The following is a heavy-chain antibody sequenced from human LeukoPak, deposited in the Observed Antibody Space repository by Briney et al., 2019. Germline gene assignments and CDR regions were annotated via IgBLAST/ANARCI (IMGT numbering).Heavy chain of an antibody. CDR2: ISGSAENT. Sequence: GGSPRLFCAAPGFIFSSYPMSWVRQAPGKGLEWVSAISGSAENTYYADSVRGRFSISRDNSRNTVHLQMNSMRPEDTAVYYCATQRGGFWGQGTLVTVSS. CDR1: GFIFSSYP. D-gene: IGHD3-10*01. J-gene: IGHJ4*02. CDR3: ATQRGGF. V-gene: IGHV3-23*01.